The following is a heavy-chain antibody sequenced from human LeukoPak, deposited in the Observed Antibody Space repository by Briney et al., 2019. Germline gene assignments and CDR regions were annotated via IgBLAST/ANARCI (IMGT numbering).Heavy chain of an antibody. CDR2: IWYDGSNK. D-gene: IGHD1-14*01. V-gene: IGHV3-33*01. CDR3: ARDASQDRLFNWFDP. J-gene: IGHJ5*02. Sequence: QSGGSLRLSCAASGFTFSSYGMHWVRQAPGKGLEWVAVIWYDGSNKYYADSVKGRFTISRDNSKNTLYLQMNSLRAEDTAVYYCARDASQDRLFNWFDPWGQGTLVTVSS. CDR1: GFTFSSYG.